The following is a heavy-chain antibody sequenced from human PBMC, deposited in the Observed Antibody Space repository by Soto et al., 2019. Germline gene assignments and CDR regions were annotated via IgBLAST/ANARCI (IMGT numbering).Heavy chain of an antibody. CDR1: GFTFSSYA. Sequence: EVQLLESGGGLVQPGGSLRLSCAASGFTFSSYAVSWVRQAPGKGPEWVSAISGSGGSTYYADSVKGRFTISRDNSKNTLYLQMNSLRAEDTAVYYCAKVFTMDSSSWRDFYYYYGMDVWGQGTTVTVSS. CDR3: AKVFTMDSSSWRDFYYYYGMDV. J-gene: IGHJ6*02. V-gene: IGHV3-23*01. D-gene: IGHD6-13*01. CDR2: ISGSGGST.